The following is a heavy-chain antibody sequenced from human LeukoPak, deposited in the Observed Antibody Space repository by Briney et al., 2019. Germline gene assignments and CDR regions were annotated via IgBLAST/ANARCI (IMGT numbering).Heavy chain of an antibody. CDR1: GFTVSSNS. V-gene: IGHV3-53*01. CDR3: ARTYGDYEFDS. Sequence: GGSLRLSCTVSGFTVSSNSMSWVRQAPGKGLEWVSFIYSGGSTHNSGSVKGRFTISRDNSKNTLYLQMNSLRAEDTAVYYCARTYGDYEFDSWGQGTLVTVSS. D-gene: IGHD4-17*01. CDR2: IYSGGST. J-gene: IGHJ4*02.